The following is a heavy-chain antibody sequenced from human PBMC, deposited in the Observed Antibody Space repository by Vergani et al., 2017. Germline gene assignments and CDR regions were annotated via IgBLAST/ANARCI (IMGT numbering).Heavy chain of an antibody. Sequence: VQLVQSGAEVKKPGSSVKVSCKASGGTFSSYAMSWVRQAPGKGLEWVSAISGSGGSTYYADSVKGRFTISRDNSKNTLYLQMNSLRAEDTAVYYCAKVSSGSYYECVDYWGQGTLVTVSS. CDR1: GGTFSSYA. D-gene: IGHD1-26*01. V-gene: IGHV3-23*04. CDR3: AKVSSGSYYECVDY. J-gene: IGHJ4*02. CDR2: ISGSGGST.